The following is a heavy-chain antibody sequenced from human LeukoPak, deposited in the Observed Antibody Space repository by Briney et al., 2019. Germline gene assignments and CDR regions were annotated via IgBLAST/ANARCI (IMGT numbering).Heavy chain of an antibody. Sequence: PSETLSLTCTVSDGPISSSSYYRCCIRQPPPKGHEWIGGIYYSGSTYYNPSLKSRVPISVDTSKNQLSLKLSSVTAADTAVYYQAEDGIRDFDWLPDSFDYWGQGTLVTVSS. CDR1: DGPISSSSYY. J-gene: IGHJ4*02. D-gene: IGHD3-9*01. V-gene: IGHV4-39*01. CDR3: AEDGIRDFDWLPDSFDY. CDR2: IYYSGST.